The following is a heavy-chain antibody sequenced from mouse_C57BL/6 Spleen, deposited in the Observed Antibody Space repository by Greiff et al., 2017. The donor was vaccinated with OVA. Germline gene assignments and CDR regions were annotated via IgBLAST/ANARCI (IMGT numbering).Heavy chain of an antibody. CDR1: GYSFTDYN. CDR3: ATGYYGSGPYFDV. Sequence: VQLQQSGPELVKPGASVTISCKASGYSFTDYNMNWVKQSNGQSLEWIGVINPNYGTTSYNQKFKGKATLTVDQASSTAYMRLNSLTSEDSAVYYCATGYYGSGPYFDVWGTGTTVTVSS. V-gene: IGHV1-39*01. J-gene: IGHJ1*03. CDR2: INPNYGTT. D-gene: IGHD1-1*01.